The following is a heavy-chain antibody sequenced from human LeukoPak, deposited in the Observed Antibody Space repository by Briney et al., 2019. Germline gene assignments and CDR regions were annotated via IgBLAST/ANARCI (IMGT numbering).Heavy chain of an antibody. Sequence: GGSLRLSCAASEFTVSSNYMHWVRQAPGKGLEWVSLIYIGGNTFYADSVKGRFTISRDDAKNTVYLQMNSLGAEDTAVYYCARAENLKFGSGRIYYFDYWGQGALVTASS. CDR2: IYIGGNT. V-gene: IGHV3-53*01. D-gene: IGHD3-10*01. J-gene: IGHJ4*02. CDR1: EFTVSSNY. CDR3: ARAENLKFGSGRIYYFDY.